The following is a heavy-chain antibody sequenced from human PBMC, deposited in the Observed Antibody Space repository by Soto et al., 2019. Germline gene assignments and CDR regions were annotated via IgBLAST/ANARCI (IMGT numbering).Heavy chain of an antibody. V-gene: IGHV3-48*02. Sequence: EVQLVESGGGLVQPGGSLRLSCVASGFTLSIYSMNWVRQAPGKGLEWVSYISSTSSIIYYADSVKGRFTISRDNATNSLYLQMNSLRDEDTAVYHCARPYSSRWYIYYGLDVWGQGTTVTVSS. D-gene: IGHD6-13*01. CDR1: GFTLSIYS. CDR3: ARPYSSRWYIYYGLDV. J-gene: IGHJ6*02. CDR2: ISSTSSII.